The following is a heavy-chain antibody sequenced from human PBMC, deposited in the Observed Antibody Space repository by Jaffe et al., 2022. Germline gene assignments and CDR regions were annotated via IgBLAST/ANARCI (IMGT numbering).Heavy chain of an antibody. CDR2: IRYDGSNK. D-gene: IGHD4-4*01. Sequence: QVQLVESGGGVVQPGGSLRLSCAASGFTFSSYGMHWVRQAPGKGLEWVAFIRYDGSNKYYADSVKGRFTISRDNSKNTLYLQMNSLRAEDTAVYYCAKDRFNRLHYFDYWGQGTLVTVSS. CDR1: GFTFSSYG. J-gene: IGHJ4*02. V-gene: IGHV3-30*02. CDR3: AKDRFNRLHYFDY.